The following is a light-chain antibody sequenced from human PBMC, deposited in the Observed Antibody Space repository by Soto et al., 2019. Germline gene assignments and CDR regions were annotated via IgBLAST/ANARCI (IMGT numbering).Light chain of an antibody. V-gene: IGKV3-20*01. CDR3: QQYGSSPWT. CDR1: QSVSSSY. Sequence: EIVLTQSPGTLSLSPGERATLSCRASQSVSSSYLAWYQQKPGQAPRLLIYGASSRDTGIPDRFSGSGSGTDFTITISRLEPEDFAVYYCQQYGSSPWTFGQGNKVEIK. J-gene: IGKJ1*01. CDR2: GAS.